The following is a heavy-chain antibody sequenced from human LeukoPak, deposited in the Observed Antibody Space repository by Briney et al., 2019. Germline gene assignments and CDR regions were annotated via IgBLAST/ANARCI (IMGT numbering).Heavy chain of an antibody. CDR2: IYPGDSDT. CDR1: GYRFTSYW. D-gene: IGHD3-22*01. V-gene: IGHV5-51*01. J-gene: IGHJ4*02. CDR3: ARHGSSGYPVDY. Sequence: GEPLEISCKGSGYRFTSYWIGWLRQMPGKGLGWMGIIYPGDSDTRYSPSFQGQVTISADKSISTAYLQWSSLKASDTAMYYCARHGSSGYPVDYWGQGTLVTVSS.